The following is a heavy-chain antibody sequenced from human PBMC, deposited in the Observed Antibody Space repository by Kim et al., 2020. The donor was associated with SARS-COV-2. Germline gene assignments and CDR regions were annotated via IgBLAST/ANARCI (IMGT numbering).Heavy chain of an antibody. CDR1: GDSVSSNSAA. CDR3: ARLLRIRTGTTSYYYGMDV. D-gene: IGHD1-7*01. J-gene: IGHJ6*02. CDR2: TYYRSKWYN. Sequence: SQTLSLTCAISGDSVSSNSAAWNWIRQSPSRGLEWLGRTYYRSKWYNDYAVSVKSRITINPDTSKNQFSLQLNSVTPEDTAVYYCARLLRIRTGTTSYYYGMDVWGQGTTVTVSS. V-gene: IGHV6-1*01.